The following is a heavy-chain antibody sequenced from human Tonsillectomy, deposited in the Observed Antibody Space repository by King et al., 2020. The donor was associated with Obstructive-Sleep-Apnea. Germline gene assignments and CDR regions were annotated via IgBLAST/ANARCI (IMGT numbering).Heavy chain of an antibody. CDR3: ARGGAVASTFWPNWFDP. Sequence: VQLVESGAEVKKPGASVKVSCKASGYTFTGYDMHWVRQAPGQGPEWMGWININSGGTNYAQKFLGRVTVTRDTSINTAYMELSVLRSDDTAGYYCARGGAVASTFWPNWFDPWGQGTPVTVSS. V-gene: IGHV1-2*02. D-gene: IGHD6-19*01. CDR2: ININSGGT. J-gene: IGHJ5*02. CDR1: GYTFTGYD.